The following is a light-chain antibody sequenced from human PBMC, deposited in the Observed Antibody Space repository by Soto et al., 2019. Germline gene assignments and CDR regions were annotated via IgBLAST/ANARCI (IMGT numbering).Light chain of an antibody. V-gene: IGKV3-20*01. CDR1: QSLGSSQ. CDR3: QQYGAWRT. CDR2: GAS. J-gene: IGKJ1*01. Sequence: EIVLTQSPGTLSLSPGERATLSCRASQSLGSSQLAWYQQKPGQAPKVLIYGASTRATGIPDRFSGSGSGTDFTLTISRLEPEDFAVYYCQQYGAWRTFGQGTKVEIK.